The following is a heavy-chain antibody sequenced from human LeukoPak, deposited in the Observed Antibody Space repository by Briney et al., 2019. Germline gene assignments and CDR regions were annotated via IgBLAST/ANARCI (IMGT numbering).Heavy chain of an antibody. CDR3: TRESPQGIVGATETFDC. CDR2: IRSKAYGGTT. CDR1: GFTFGDYA. Sequence: GGSLRLSCTASGFTFGDYAMSWVRQAPGKGLEWVGFIRSKAYGGTTEYAASVKGRFTISRDDSKSIAYLQMNSLKTEDTAVYYCTRESPQGIVGATETFDCWGQGTLVTVSS. V-gene: IGHV3-49*04. D-gene: IGHD1-26*01. J-gene: IGHJ4*02.